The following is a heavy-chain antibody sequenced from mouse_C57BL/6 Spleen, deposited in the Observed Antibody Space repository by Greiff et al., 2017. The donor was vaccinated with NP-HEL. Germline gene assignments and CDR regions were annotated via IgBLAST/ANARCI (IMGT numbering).Heavy chain of an antibody. Sequence: QVQLQQSGPELVKPGASVTLSCTASGYAFSSSWMNWLKQRPGKGLVWFGRIYPGDGDTNYNGKFKGQATLTADKSSSPAYMQLSSLTSADSAVYVCARWDTTVVVPMDYWGQGTSVTVSS. CDR3: ARWDTTVVVPMDY. CDR2: IYPGDGDT. J-gene: IGHJ4*01. D-gene: IGHD1-1*01. V-gene: IGHV1-82*01. CDR1: GYAFSSSW.